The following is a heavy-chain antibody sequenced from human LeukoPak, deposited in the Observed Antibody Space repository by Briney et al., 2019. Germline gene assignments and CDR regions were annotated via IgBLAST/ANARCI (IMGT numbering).Heavy chain of an antibody. CDR2: ISPSGSIT. J-gene: IGHJ4*02. V-gene: IGHV3-48*03. CDR3: ARDSLHDYGGSGYGYYFDY. CDR1: GFMFSSYE. D-gene: IGHD3-22*01. Sequence: GGSLRLSCTASGFMFSSYEMIWVRQAPGEGPEWLSYISPSGSITHYAESVKGRFTVSRDNAKNSLYLQMNSLRVEDTAVYYCARDSLHDYGGSGYGYYFDYWGQGTPVAVSS.